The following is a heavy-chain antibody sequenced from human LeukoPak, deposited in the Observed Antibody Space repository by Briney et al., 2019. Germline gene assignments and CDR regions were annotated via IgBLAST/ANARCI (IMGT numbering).Heavy chain of an antibody. Sequence: SETQSLTCTVSGGSISSYYWSWIRQPPGKGLEWIGYINYSGSTNCNPSLKSRVTISVDTSRNQLSLKLTSVTAADTAVYYCARATDSNGWLFDYWGQGTLVTVSS. J-gene: IGHJ4*02. V-gene: IGHV4-59*01. CDR3: ARATDSNGWLFDY. CDR2: INYSGST. D-gene: IGHD6-19*01. CDR1: GGSISSYY.